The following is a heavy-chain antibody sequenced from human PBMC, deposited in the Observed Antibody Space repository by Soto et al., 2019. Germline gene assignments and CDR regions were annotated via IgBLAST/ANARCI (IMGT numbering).Heavy chain of an antibody. J-gene: IGHJ6*02. CDR2: TYYSGST. CDR1: GGSMISYY. V-gene: IGHV4-59*01. D-gene: IGHD3-10*01. CDR3: AGAITMVRETPRYYYYGMDV. Sequence: PSETLSLTCTVSGGSMISYYWNWMRQPPGKGLEWIGYTYYSGSTTYNPSLKSRVTISVDTSKNQFSLKLSSVTAADTAVYYCAGAITMVRETPRYYYYGMDVWGQGTTVTVSS.